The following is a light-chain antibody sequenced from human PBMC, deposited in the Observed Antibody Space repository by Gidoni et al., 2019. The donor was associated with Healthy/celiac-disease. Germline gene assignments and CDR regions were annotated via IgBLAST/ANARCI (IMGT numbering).Light chain of an antibody. CDR3: QQSYSTPLT. J-gene: IGKJ4*01. Sequence: DIQMNQYPSSLSAPVGDRVTITCRASQSISSYLNWYQQKPGKAPKLLIYAASSLQSGVPSRFSGSGSGTDFTLTISSLQPEDFATYYCQQSYSTPLTFGGGTKVEIK. CDR1: QSISSY. V-gene: IGKV1-39*01. CDR2: AAS.